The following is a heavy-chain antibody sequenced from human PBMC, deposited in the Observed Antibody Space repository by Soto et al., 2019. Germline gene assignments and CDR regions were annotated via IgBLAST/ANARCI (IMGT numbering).Heavy chain of an antibody. Sequence: EVQLVESGGGLVQPGGSLRLSCAASGFIVSSNYMSWVRQAPGKGLEWVSVIYSGGSTYYADSVKGRFTISRDNSKNTLYLQMNSLRAEDTAVYYCARCLKTTRYYYMDVWGKGTTVTVSS. J-gene: IGHJ6*03. CDR2: IYSGGST. V-gene: IGHV3-66*01. D-gene: IGHD4-17*01. CDR1: GFIVSSNY. CDR3: ARCLKTTRYYYMDV.